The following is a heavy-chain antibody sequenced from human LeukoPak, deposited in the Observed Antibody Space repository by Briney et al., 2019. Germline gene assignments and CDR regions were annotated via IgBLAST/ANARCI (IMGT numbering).Heavy chain of an antibody. J-gene: IGHJ4*02. Sequence: PGGSLRLSGAASGFTFSNYALHWVRQAPDKGLEWVALISYDGGNKDYADSVKGRFTISRDNSKNTLYLQMNSLRTEDTAVYYCSRAGDYGSGSFRWRHFDYWGQGTLVTVSS. D-gene: IGHD3-10*01. CDR2: ISYDGGNK. CDR3: SRAGDYGSGSFRWRHFDY. V-gene: IGHV3-30-3*01. CDR1: GFTFSNYA.